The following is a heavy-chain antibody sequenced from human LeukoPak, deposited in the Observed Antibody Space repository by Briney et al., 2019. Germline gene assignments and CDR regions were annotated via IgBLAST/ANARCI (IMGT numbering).Heavy chain of an antibody. D-gene: IGHD3-10*01. CDR1: GFTFSSYA. V-gene: IGHV3-23*01. J-gene: IGHJ4*02. CDR2: ISGSGGST. CDR3: AKEIKLLWFGEIDY. Sequence: GALRLSCAASGFTFSSYAMSWVRQAPGKGLEWVSAISGSGGSTYYADSVKGRFTISRDNSKNTLYQQMNSLRAEDTAVYYCAKEIKLLWFGEIDYWGQGTLVTVSS.